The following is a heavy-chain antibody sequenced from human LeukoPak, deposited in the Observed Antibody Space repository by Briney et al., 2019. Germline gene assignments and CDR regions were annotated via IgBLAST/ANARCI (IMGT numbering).Heavy chain of an antibody. Sequence: SETLSLTCTVSGGSISSSSYYWGWIRQPPGKGLEWIGSIYYSGSTYYNPSLKSRVTISVDTSKNQFSLKLSSVTAADTAVYYCARLLRYFDWFRTFDIWGQGTMVTVSS. CDR3: ARLLRYFDWFRTFDI. CDR2: IYYSGST. CDR1: GGSISSSSYY. V-gene: IGHV4-39*07. D-gene: IGHD3-9*01. J-gene: IGHJ3*02.